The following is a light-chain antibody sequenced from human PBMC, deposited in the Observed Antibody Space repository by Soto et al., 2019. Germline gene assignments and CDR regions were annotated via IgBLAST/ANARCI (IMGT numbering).Light chain of an antibody. CDR3: QQSFTTPYT. V-gene: IGKV1-39*01. Sequence: DIQMTQSPSSLSASVGGRVTITCRASQTIAMYVNWFQQKPGKAPKPLIYTTSSLQSGVPPRFRGSGSETDFTLTISRLQPEDSATYYCQQSFTTPYTFGQGTKLEIK. CDR1: QTIAMY. CDR2: TTS. J-gene: IGKJ2*01.